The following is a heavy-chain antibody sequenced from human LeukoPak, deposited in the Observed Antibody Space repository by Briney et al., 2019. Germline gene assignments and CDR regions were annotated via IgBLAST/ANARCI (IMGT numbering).Heavy chain of an antibody. J-gene: IGHJ4*02. CDR1: GVSISSSSYY. D-gene: IGHD3-10*01. Sequence: PSETLSLTCTVSGVSISSSSYYWGWIRQPPGKGLEWIGSIYYSGSTYYNPSLKSRVTISVDTSKNQFSLKLSSVTAADTAVYYCASQPGGFGELLYHLEWGQGTLVTVSS. CDR3: ASQPGGFGELLYHLE. CDR2: IYYSGST. V-gene: IGHV4-39*01.